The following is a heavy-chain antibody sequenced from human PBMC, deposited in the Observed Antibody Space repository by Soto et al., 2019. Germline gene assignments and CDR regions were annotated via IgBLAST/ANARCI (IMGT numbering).Heavy chain of an antibody. Sequence: ASVKVSCKASGYTFTSYYMHWVRQAPGQGLEWMGIINLSVGSTSYAQKFQGRVTMTRDTSTSTAYMELSSLRSEDTAVYYCARHPGGRGYYYGMDVWGQGTTVTVSS. D-gene: IGHD2-15*01. CDR2: INLSVGST. J-gene: IGHJ6*02. CDR1: GYTFTSYY. V-gene: IGHV1-46*01. CDR3: ARHPGGRGYYYGMDV.